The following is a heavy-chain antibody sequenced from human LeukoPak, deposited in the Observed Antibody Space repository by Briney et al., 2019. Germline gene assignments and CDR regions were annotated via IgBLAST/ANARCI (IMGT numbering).Heavy chain of an antibody. V-gene: IGHV3-30*04. CDR1: GFTFSSYA. CDR3: ARDLLGVSYGMDV. CDR2: ISYDGSNK. D-gene: IGHD2-15*01. J-gene: IGHJ6*02. Sequence: GRSLRLSCAASGFTFSSYAMHWVRQAPGKGLEWVAVISYDGSNKYYADSVKGRFTISRDNSKNTLYLQMNSLRAEDTAVYYCARDLLGVSYGMDVWGQGTTVTVSS.